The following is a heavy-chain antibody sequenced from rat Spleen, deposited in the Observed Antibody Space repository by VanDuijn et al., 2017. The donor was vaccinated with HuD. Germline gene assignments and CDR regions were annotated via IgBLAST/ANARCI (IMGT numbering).Heavy chain of an antibody. J-gene: IGHJ1*01. Sequence: EVQLVESDGGLVQPGRSLKLSCVASGFTFSDYYMAWVRQAPTTGLEWVAIISYDGLGTYYRDSAKGRFTIYRDNPKSTLYLQMDSLRSEDTATYYCTAQDSYYYDGTYYSYWYFDFWGPGTVVTVSS. CDR3: TAQDSYYYDGTYYSYWYFDF. D-gene: IGHD1-12*02. CDR2: ISYDGLGT. V-gene: IGHV5-20*01. CDR1: GFTFSDYY.